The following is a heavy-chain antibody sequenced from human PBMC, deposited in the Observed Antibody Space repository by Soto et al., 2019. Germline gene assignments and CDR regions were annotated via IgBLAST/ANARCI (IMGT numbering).Heavy chain of an antibody. CDR3: ARVDAGAPYSSHRPWWFDP. V-gene: IGHV4-31*03. CDR1: GGSISSGGYY. Sequence: SETLSLTCTVSGGSISSGGYYWIWIRHHPGKGLEWIGYIYYSGSTYYNPSLKSRVTISVDTSKNQFSLKLSSVTAADTTVYYCARVDAGAPYSSHRPWWFDPWGQGTLVTVSS. D-gene: IGHD6-13*01. CDR2: IYYSGST. J-gene: IGHJ5*02.